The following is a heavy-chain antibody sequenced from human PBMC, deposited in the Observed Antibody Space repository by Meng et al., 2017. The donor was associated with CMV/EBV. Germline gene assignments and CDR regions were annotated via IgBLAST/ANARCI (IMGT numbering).Heavy chain of an antibody. Sequence: SETLSLTCTVSGGSVSSGSYYWSWIRQPPGKGLEWIGYIYYSGSTNYNPSLKSRVTISVDTSKNQFSLKLSSVTAVDTAVYYCASYCSSTSCRPSGMDVWGQGTTVTVSS. CDR2: IYYSGST. CDR1: GGSVSSGSYY. CDR3: ASYCSSTSCRPSGMDV. J-gene: IGHJ6*02. V-gene: IGHV4-61*01. D-gene: IGHD2-2*01.